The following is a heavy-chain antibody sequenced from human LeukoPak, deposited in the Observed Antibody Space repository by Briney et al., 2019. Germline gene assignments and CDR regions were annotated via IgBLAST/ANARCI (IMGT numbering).Heavy chain of an antibody. CDR2: TYSGGST. V-gene: IGHV3-66*02. CDR1: RFTLSSNY. D-gene: IGHD1-26*01. Sequence: GQSLRLSWAVSRFTLSSNYMSWVSQPAREGLGWDSATYSGGSTYFAGCVKGRFTISRDNYKNTLYLQMNSLRAEAAAVYYYARDTSELPRYCFSSGMDVWGQGTTVTVSS. J-gene: IGHJ6*02. CDR3: ARDTSELPRYCFSSGMDV.